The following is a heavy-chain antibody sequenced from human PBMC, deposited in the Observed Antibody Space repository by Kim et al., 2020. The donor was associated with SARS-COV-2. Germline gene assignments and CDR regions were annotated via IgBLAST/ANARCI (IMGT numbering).Heavy chain of an antibody. CDR1: GFTVSSNY. J-gene: IGHJ4*02. CDR2: ICSGGST. CDR3: AREGGYSRSWWGRGPNTNYYFDN. V-gene: IGHV3-66*02. D-gene: IGHD6-13*01. Sequence: GGSLRLSCAASGFTVSSNYMSWVRQAPGKGLEWVSVICSGGSTYYADSVKGRFTISRDNSKNTPYLQMNSLRAEDTAVYYCAREGGYSRSWWGRGPNTNYYFDNWGQGTLVTVSS.